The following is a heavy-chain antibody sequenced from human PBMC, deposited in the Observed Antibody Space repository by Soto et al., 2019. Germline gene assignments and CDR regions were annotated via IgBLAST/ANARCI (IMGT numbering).Heavy chain of an antibody. Sequence: QLQLQESGSGLVKPSQTLSLTCAVSGGSISSGGYSWSWIRQPPGKGLEWIGYIYHSGSTYYNPYLKIRVTISVDRSKNQFSLKLSSVTAADTAVYYCARGLWGAKPYYFDDWGQGTLVTVSS. CDR1: GGSISSGGYS. V-gene: IGHV4-30-2*01. CDR3: ARGLWGAKPYYFDD. J-gene: IGHJ4*02. CDR2: IYHSGST. D-gene: IGHD1-26*01.